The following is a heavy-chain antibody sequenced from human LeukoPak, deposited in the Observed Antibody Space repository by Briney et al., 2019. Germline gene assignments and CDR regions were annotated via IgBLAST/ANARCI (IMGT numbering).Heavy chain of an antibody. D-gene: IGHD3-10*01. CDR2: IYYSGST. J-gene: IGHJ4*02. CDR3: ARGQHYGSGGLDY. V-gene: IGHV4-59*01. Sequence: PSETLSLTCTVSGGSISSYYWSWIRQPPGKGLEWIGYIYYSGSTNYNPSLKSRVTISVDTSKNQFSLKLSSVTAADTAVYYCARGQHYGSGGLDYWGQGTLVTVSS. CDR1: GGSISSYY.